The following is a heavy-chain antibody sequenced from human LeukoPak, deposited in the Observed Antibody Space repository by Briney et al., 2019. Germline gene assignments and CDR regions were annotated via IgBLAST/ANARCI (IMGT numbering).Heavy chain of an antibody. J-gene: IGHJ4*02. V-gene: IGHV3-53*01. CDR1: GFTVSSNY. D-gene: IGHD2-2*02. CDR3: GGFQVVPAAIAVDY. Sequence: GGSLRLSCAASGFTVSSNYMSWVRQAPGKGLEWVSVIYGGGSTYYADSVKGRFTISRDNSKNTLYLQMNSLRAEDTAVYYCGGFQVVPAAIAVDYWGQGTLVTVSS. CDR2: IYGGGST.